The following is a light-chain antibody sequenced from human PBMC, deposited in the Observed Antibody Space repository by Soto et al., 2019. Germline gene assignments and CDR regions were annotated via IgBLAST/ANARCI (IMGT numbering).Light chain of an antibody. CDR1: QSISAW. CDR2: RAS. V-gene: IGKV1-5*03. Sequence: DIQMSQSPSTLSASVGDRVTITFRASQSISAWLAWYQQKPGKAPILLIYRASILESGVPSRFSGSGFGTEFTLTISSLQPDDFATYYCQQYNSYWTFGQGTKVDIK. CDR3: QQYNSYWT. J-gene: IGKJ1*01.